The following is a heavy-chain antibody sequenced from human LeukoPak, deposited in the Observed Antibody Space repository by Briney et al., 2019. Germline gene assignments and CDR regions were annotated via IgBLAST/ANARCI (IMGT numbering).Heavy chain of an antibody. CDR3: ARHVPVFGVVMGWFDP. CDR1: GYSFTSYW. Sequence: GESLKISCKGSGYSFTSYWIGWVRQMPGKGLEWMGIIYPGDYDTRYSPSFQGQVTISAHKSLSTAYLQWSSLKASDTPMYYCARHVPVFGVVMGWFDPWGQGTLVTVSS. CDR2: IYPGDYDT. V-gene: IGHV5-51*01. J-gene: IGHJ5*02. D-gene: IGHD3-3*01.